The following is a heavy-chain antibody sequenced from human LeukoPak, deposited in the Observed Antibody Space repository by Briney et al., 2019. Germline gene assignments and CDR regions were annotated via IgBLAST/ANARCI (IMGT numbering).Heavy chain of an antibody. J-gene: IGHJ5*02. CDR3: ARLIPDYSPGP. CDR1: GGSFSGYY. D-gene: IGHD6-13*01. CDR2: INHGGST. V-gene: IGHV4-34*01. Sequence: SETLSLTCAVYGGSFSGYYWSWIRQPPGKGLEWIGEINHGGSTNYNPSLKSRVTISIDTSKNQFSLKLSSVTAADTAVYYCARLIPDYSPGPWGQGTLVTVSS.